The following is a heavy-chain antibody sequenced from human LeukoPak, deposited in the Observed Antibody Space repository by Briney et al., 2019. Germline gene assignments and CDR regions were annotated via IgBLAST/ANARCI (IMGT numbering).Heavy chain of an antibody. J-gene: IGHJ5*02. D-gene: IGHD3-10*01. CDR2: ISAYNGNT. CDR3: ARDITMVRGVINWFDP. Sequence: EASVKVSCKASGYTFTSYGISWVRQAPGQGLEWMGWISAYNGNTNYAQKLQGRVTMTTDTSTSTAYMELRSLRSDDTAVYYCARDITMVRGVINWFDPWGQGTLVTVSS. V-gene: IGHV1-18*01. CDR1: GYTFTSYG.